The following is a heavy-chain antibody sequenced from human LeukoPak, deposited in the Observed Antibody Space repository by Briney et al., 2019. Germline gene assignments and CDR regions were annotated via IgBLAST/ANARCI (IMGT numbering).Heavy chain of an antibody. J-gene: IGHJ4*02. CDR2: ISGSSIYI. Sequence: GGSLRLSCAASGFTFSTYSMNWVRQAPGKGLEWVSSISGSSIYIYYADSVKGRFTISRDNAKNSLYLQMNSLRAEDTAVYYCARDPPYYDGSGYYYDYWGQGTLVTVSS. CDR3: ARDPPYYDGSGYYYDY. D-gene: IGHD3-22*01. CDR1: GFTFSTYS. V-gene: IGHV3-21*01.